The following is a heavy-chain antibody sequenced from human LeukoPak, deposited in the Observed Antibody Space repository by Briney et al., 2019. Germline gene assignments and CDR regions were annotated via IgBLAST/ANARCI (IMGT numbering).Heavy chain of an antibody. Sequence: ASVKVSCKASGYTFTSYGISWVRQDPGQGLEWMGWISAYNGNTNYAQKLQGRVTMTTDTSTSTAYMELRSMRYDDTAVYYCARDRKGSGYLGYWGQGTLVTVSS. V-gene: IGHV1-18*01. J-gene: IGHJ4*02. D-gene: IGHD3-22*01. CDR1: GYTFTSYG. CDR2: ISAYNGNT. CDR3: ARDRKGSGYLGY.